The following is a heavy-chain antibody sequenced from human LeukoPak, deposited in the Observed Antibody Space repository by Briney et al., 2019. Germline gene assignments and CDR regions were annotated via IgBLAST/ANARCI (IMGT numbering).Heavy chain of an antibody. CDR2: ISWNGDSI. Sequence: PGGSLRLSCAASGFTFDDYAMHWVRQAPGKGLEWVSGISWNGDSIGYADSVKGRFTISRDNAKKSLNLQMNSLRAEDTALYYCAKDTYSSGWYGGFDWGQGTMVTVSS. CDR3: AKDTYSSGWYGGFD. V-gene: IGHV3-9*01. D-gene: IGHD6-19*01. J-gene: IGHJ3*01. CDR1: GFTFDDYA.